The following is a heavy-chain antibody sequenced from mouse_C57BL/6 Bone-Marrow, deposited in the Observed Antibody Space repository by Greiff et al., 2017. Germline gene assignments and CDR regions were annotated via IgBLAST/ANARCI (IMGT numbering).Heavy chain of an antibody. CDR3: ARVLLYYYAMDY. Sequence: EVMLVESGGGLVKPGGSLKLSCAASGFTFSSYAMSWVRQTPEKRLEWVATISDGGSYTYYPDNVKGRFTISRDNATNTLYLQMSHLKSEDTAMYYGARVLLYYYAMDYWGQGTSVTVSA. J-gene: IGHJ4*01. V-gene: IGHV5-4*03. CDR2: ISDGGSYT. CDR1: GFTFSSYA.